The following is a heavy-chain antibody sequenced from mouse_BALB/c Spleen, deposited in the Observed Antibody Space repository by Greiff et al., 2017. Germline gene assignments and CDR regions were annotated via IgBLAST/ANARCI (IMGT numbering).Heavy chain of an antibody. Sequence: VQLQQSGAELVRPGASVTLSCKASGYTFTDYEMHWVKQTPVHGLEWIGAIDPETGGTAYNQKFKGKATLTADKSSSTAYMELRSLTSEDSAVYYCTRSRRYDDVYWYFDVWGAGTTVTVSS. D-gene: IGHD2-14*01. CDR2: IDPETGGT. CDR1: GYTFTDYE. J-gene: IGHJ1*01. V-gene: IGHV1-15*01. CDR3: TRSRRYDDVYWYFDV.